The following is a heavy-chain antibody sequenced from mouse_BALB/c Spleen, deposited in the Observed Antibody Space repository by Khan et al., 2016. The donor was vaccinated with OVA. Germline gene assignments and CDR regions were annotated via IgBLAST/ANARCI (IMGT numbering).Heavy chain of an antibody. CDR1: GFTFSTYA. D-gene: IGHD2-1*01. Sequence: EVQGVESGGGLVKPGGSLKLSCAASGFTFSTYAMSWVRQTPEKRLEWVATISSDGDYTYYPDNVTGRFTISRDNAKNTLYLQMSSLGSEDTAMYYCARSAYGNFAYWGQGTLVTVSA. V-gene: IGHV5-9-3*01. CDR2: ISSDGDYT. J-gene: IGHJ3*01. CDR3: ARSAYGNFAY.